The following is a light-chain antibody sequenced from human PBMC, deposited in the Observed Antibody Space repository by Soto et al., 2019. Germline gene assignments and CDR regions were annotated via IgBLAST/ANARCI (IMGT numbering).Light chain of an antibody. Sequence: QSALTQPASVSGSPGQSITISCTGTSSDIGGYKYVSWYQQHPGKAPKIMIYEVSKRPSGVSNRFSGSKSASTASLTISGLQAEDEADYYCSSYASSTALVFGGGTKVTVL. CDR1: SSDIGGYKY. CDR2: EVS. J-gene: IGLJ2*01. V-gene: IGLV2-14*01. CDR3: SSYASSTALV.